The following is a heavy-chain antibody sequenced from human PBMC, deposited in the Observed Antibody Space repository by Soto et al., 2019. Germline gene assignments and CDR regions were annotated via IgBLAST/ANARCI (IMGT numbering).Heavy chain of an antibody. D-gene: IGHD2-15*01. CDR3: ARDGYCSGCSCSSVPVFDY. CDR2: IWYDGSNK. Sequence: QVQLVESGGGVVKPGRSLRLSCAASGFTFSRYGMHWVLQAPGKGLEWVAVIWYDGSNKYYADSVKGRFTISRDNSKNTLYVQMNSLRAEDTAVYYCARDGYCSGCSCSSVPVFDYWGQGTLVTVSS. V-gene: IGHV3-33*01. J-gene: IGHJ4*02. CDR1: GFTFSRYG.